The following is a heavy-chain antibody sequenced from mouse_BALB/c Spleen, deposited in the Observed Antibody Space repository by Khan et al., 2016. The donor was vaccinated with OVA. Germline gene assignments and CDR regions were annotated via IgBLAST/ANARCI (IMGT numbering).Heavy chain of an antibody. Sequence: QVQLKVPGAELAKPGASVKMSCKASGYTFTTYWMHWVKQRPGQGLEWIGYINPTSGYTDYNQKFKDKATLTADKSSSTAYMQLSSLTSDDSAVYYCARDRIDYWGQGTTLTVSS. J-gene: IGHJ2*01. CDR1: GYTFTTYW. CDR2: INPTSGYT. CDR3: ARDRIDY. V-gene: IGHV1-7*01.